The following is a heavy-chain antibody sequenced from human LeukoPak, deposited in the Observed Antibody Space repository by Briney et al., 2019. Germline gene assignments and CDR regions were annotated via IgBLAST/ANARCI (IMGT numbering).Heavy chain of an antibody. V-gene: IGHV1-24*01. D-gene: IGHD3-22*01. CDR2: FDPEDGET. CDR3: ATFTRGYYYDSSGYLIFDY. CDR1: GYTLTELS. J-gene: IGHJ4*02. Sequence: ASVKVSCKVSGYTLTELSMHWVRQAPGKGLEWMGGFDPEDGETIYAQKFQGRVTMTEDTSTDTAYMELSSLRSEDTAVYYCATFTRGYYYDSSGYLIFDYWGQGNLFTVSS.